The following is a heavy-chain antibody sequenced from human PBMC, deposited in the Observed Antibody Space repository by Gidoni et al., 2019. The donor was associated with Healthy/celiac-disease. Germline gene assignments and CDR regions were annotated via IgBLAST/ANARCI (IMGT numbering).Heavy chain of an antibody. J-gene: IGHJ4*02. CDR3: ARLEDTAMVSDY. CDR2: IYYGGST. D-gene: IGHD5-18*01. CDR1: GGSISSSSYY. Sequence: QLQLQESGPGLVKPSETLSLTCPVSGGSISSSSYYWGWIRQPPGKGLEWIGSIYYGGSTYYNPSLKSRVTISVDTSKNQFSLKLSSVTAADTAVYYCARLEDTAMVSDYWGQGTLVTVSS. V-gene: IGHV4-39*01.